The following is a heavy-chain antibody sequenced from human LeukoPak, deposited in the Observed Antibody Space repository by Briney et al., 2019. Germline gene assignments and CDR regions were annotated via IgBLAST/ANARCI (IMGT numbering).Heavy chain of an antibody. D-gene: IGHD6-13*01. V-gene: IGHV4-59*01. J-gene: IGHJ4*02. CDR3: ARDTSIAAAGIDY. Sequence: SETLSLTCTVSGGSISSYYWSWIRQPPGKGLEWIGHIYYSGSTNYNPSLKSRVTISADTSKNQFSLKPSSLTAADTAVYYCARDTSIAAAGIDYWGQGTLVTVSS. CDR1: GGSISSYY. CDR2: IYYSGST.